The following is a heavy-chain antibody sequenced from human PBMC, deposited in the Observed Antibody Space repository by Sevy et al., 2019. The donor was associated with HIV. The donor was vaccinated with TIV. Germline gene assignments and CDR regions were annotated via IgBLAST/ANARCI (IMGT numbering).Heavy chain of an antibody. V-gene: IGHV3-7*03. CDR1: GFNFRNFW. D-gene: IGHD1-26*01. CDR2: IKQDGSEA. J-gene: IGHJ5*02. CDR3: VRDKEVGASILDA. Sequence: GGSLRLSCVASGFNFRNFWLSWVRQAPGKGLECVADIKQDGSEAYYVDPVKGRFTISRDNAKNSLYLQMNSLSDEDTAMYFCVRDKEVGASILDAWGQGTPVTVSS.